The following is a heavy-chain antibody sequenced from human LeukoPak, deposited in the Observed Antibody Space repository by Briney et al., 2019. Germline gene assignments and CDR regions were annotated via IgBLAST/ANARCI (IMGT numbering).Heavy chain of an antibody. Sequence: AGGSLRLSCAASGFTFSSYAMSWVRQAPGKGLEWVSAISGSGGSTYYADSVKGRLTISRDNSKNTLYLQMNSLRAGDTAVYYCAKDPGYGDYPYWGQGTLVTVSS. D-gene: IGHD4-17*01. CDR3: AKDPGYGDYPY. CDR1: GFTFSSYA. CDR2: ISGSGGST. J-gene: IGHJ4*02. V-gene: IGHV3-23*01.